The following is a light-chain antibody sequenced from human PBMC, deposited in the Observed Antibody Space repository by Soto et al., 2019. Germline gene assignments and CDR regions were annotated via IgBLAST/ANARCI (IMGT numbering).Light chain of an antibody. CDR1: SSDVGGYNY. J-gene: IGLJ1*01. CDR2: EVN. V-gene: IGLV2-14*01. CDR3: SSYTAGGTI. Sequence: QSALTQPASVSGSPGQSITISCTGTSSDVGGYNYVSWYQQHPGKAPKLMIYEVNNRPSGVSNRFSGSKSGNTASLTISGLQAEDEADYYCSSYTAGGTIFGTGTKLTVL.